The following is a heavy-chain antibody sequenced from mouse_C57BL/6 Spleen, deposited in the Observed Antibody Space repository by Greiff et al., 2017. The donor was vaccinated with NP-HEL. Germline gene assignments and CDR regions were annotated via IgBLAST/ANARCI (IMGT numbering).Heavy chain of an antibody. CDR3: ARGSGLAY. D-gene: IGHD3-2*02. CDR1: GYAFSSSW. Sequence: QVQLKQSGPELVKPGASVKISCKASGYAFSSSWMNWVKQRPGKGLEWIGRIYPGDGDTNYNGKFKGKATLTADKSSSTAYMQLSSLTSEDSAVYFCARGSGLAYWGQGTLVTVSA. V-gene: IGHV1-82*01. CDR2: IYPGDGDT. J-gene: IGHJ3*01.